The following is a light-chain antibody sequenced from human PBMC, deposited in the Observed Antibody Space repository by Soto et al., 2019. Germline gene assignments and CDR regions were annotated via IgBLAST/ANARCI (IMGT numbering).Light chain of an antibody. CDR1: SSDVGSYNL. J-gene: IGLJ2*01. CDR2: EGS. CDR3: CSCAGSSPVV. V-gene: IGLV2-23*01. Sequence: QSALTQPASVSGSPGQSITISCTGTSSDVGSYNLVSWYQQHPGKAPNLMIYEGSKRPSGVSNRFSGSKSGNTASPTISGLQAEDEADYYCCSCAGSSPVVFGGGTKLTVL.